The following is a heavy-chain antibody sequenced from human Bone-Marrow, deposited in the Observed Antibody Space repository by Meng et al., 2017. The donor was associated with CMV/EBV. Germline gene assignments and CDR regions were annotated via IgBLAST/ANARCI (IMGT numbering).Heavy chain of an antibody. CDR1: GGSISSSSYY. D-gene: IGHD4-17*01. CDR3: ARATTVTFYYYGMDV. CDR2: IYYSGST. V-gene: IGHV4-39*07. J-gene: IGHJ6*02. Sequence: GSLRLSCTVSGGSISSSSYYWGWIRQPPGKGLEWIGSIYYSGSTYYNPSLKSRVTISVDTSKNQFSLKLSSVTAADTAVYYCARATTVTFYYYGMDVWGQGTTVTVSS.